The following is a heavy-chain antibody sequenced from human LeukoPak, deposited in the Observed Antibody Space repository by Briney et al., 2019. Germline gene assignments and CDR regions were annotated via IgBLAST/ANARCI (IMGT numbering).Heavy chain of an antibody. J-gene: IGHJ3*02. CDR2: ISAYNGNT. V-gene: IGHV1-18*01. Sequence: GASVKVSCKASGYTFTSYGISWVRQAPGQGLEWMGWISAYNGNTNYAQKLQGRVTMTTDTSTSTAYMELRSLRSEDTAVYYCARAGSPDPNDAFDIWGQGTMVTVSS. CDR1: GYTFTSYG. D-gene: IGHD6-13*01. CDR3: ARAGSPDPNDAFDI.